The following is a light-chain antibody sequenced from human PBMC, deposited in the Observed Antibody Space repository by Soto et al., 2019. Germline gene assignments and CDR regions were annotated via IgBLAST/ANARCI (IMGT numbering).Light chain of an antibody. CDR2: AAS. CDR3: QQSYSMPIT. Sequence: DIQMTQSPSSLSASVGDRVTITCRASQGIGGYLNWYQQKPGKAPKLLISAASSLQSGVPSRFSGSGSGTDVTLTIVSLQTEDFATYYCQQSYSMPITFGQGTRLEIK. V-gene: IGKV1-39*01. J-gene: IGKJ5*01. CDR1: QGIGGY.